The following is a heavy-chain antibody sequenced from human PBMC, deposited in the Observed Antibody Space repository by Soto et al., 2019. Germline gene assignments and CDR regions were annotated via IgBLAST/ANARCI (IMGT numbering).Heavy chain of an antibody. D-gene: IGHD5-18*01. CDR3: AKEGIQLWSAFDY. CDR1: GFTFSSYG. Sequence: QVQLVESGGGVVQPGRSLRLSCAASGFTFSSYGIHWVRQAPGKGLEWVAVISYDGSNKYYADSVKGRFTISRDNSKNTLYLQMNSLRAEDTAVYYCAKEGIQLWSAFDYWGQGTLVTVSS. CDR2: ISYDGSNK. J-gene: IGHJ4*02. V-gene: IGHV3-30*18.